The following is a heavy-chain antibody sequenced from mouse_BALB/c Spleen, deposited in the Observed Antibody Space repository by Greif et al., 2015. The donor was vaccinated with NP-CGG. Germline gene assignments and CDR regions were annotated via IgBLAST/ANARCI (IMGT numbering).Heavy chain of an antibody. J-gene: IGHJ4*01. D-gene: IGHD1-1*01. Sequence: EVMLVESEGGLVKPGGSLRLSCAASGFTFSSYTMSWVRQTPEKRLEWVATISSGGSYTYYPESVKGRFTISRDNAKNTLYLQMSSLKSEDTAMYYCTRGGGSYAMDYWGQGTSVTVSS. CDR1: GFTFSSYT. V-gene: IGHV5-6-4*01. CDR2: ISSGGSYT. CDR3: TRGGGSYAMDY.